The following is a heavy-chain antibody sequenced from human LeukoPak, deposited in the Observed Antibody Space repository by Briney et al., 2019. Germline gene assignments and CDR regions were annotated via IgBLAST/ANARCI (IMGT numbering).Heavy chain of an antibody. CDR2: INAGNGNT. CDR3: ARGGVDTAMANSFDY. Sequence: ASVKVSCKASGYTFTSYAMHWVRQAPGQRLECMGWINAGNGNTKYSQEVQGRVTITRDTSASTAYMELSSLRSEDMAVYYCARGGVDTAMANSFDYWGQGTLVTVSS. V-gene: IGHV1-3*03. CDR1: GYTFTSYA. D-gene: IGHD5-18*01. J-gene: IGHJ4*02.